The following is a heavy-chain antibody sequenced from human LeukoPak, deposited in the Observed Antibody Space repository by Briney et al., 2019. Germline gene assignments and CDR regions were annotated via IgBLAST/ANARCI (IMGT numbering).Heavy chain of an antibody. D-gene: IGHD4-17*01. CDR2: ILYDGSNK. CDR3: ATDRSGMTTVIT. CDR1: GFTFSSYA. Sequence: GGSLRLSCAASGFTFSSYAMYWVRQAPGKGLQWVATILYDGSNKYYVDSVKGRFTISRDNSKNTLYLQMNSLRAEDTAVYFCATDRSGMTTVITWGQGTLVTVSS. J-gene: IGHJ4*02. V-gene: IGHV3-30*04.